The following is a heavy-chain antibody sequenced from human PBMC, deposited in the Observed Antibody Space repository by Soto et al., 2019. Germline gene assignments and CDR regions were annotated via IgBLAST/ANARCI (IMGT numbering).Heavy chain of an antibody. CDR1: GGSINSYR. V-gene: IGHV4-59*01. CDR2: IYYSGST. Sequence: SETLSLTCTVSGGSINSYRWSWIRQPPGKGLEWIGYIYYSGSTNYNPSLKSRVTISVDTSKNQFSLRLSSVTAADTAVYYCARLYYYDSSDTYYFDYWGQGTLVTVSS. CDR3: ARLYYYDSSDTYYFDY. J-gene: IGHJ4*02. D-gene: IGHD3-22*01.